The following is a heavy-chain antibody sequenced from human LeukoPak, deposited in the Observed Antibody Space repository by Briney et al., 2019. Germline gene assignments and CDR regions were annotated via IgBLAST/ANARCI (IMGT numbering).Heavy chain of an antibody. Sequence: PSETLSLTCAVSGGSIIGGTYYWAWIRQPPGKGLERVGSIFYTGHTFYNPSLKSRLSISLDTSKNQFSLKLNPVTAADTAVYYCARNHFLGGAFDLWGQGTVVTVSS. CDR2: IFYTGHT. CDR3: ARNHFLGGAFDL. J-gene: IGHJ3*01. CDR1: GGSIIGGTYY. V-gene: IGHV4-39*01. D-gene: IGHD3-16*01.